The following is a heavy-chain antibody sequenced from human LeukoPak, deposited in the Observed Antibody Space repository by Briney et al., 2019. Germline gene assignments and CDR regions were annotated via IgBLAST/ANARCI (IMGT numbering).Heavy chain of an antibody. D-gene: IGHD4-17*01. CDR1: GFTFSSYA. V-gene: IGHV3-23*01. CDR2: ISGSGGST. J-gene: IGHJ4*02. CDR3: AKWRSYGDYSLAFDY. Sequence: GGSLRLSCAASGFTFSSYAMTWVRQAPGKGLEWVSAISGSGGSTYYADSVKGRFTISRDNSKNTLYLQMNSLRAEDTAVYYCAKWRSYGDYSLAFDYWGRGTLVTVSS.